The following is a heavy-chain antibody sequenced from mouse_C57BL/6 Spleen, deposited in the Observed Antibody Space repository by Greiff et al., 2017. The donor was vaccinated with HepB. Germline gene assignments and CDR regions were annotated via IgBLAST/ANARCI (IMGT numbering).Heavy chain of an antibody. J-gene: IGHJ4*01. CDR1: GFTFSDYY. D-gene: IGHD1-1*01. Sequence: DVKLVESEGGLVQPGSSMKLSCTASGFTFSDYYMAWVRQVPEKGLEWVANINYDGSSTYYLDSLKSRFIISRDNAKNILYLQMSSLKSEDTATYYCARESHYYGSSYYYAMDYWGQGTSVTVSS. CDR2: INYDGSST. CDR3: ARESHYYGSSYYYAMDY. V-gene: IGHV5-16*01.